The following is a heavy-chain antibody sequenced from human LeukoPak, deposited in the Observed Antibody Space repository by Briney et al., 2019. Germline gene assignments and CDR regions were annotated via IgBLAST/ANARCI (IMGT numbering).Heavy chain of an antibody. CDR1: GGSISSYY. CDR3: ARAPSAMVRGIIDAFDL. CDR2: IYYSGTT. D-gene: IGHD3-10*01. Sequence: SETLSLTCTVSGGSISSYYWSWIRQPPGKGLEWIGCIYYSGTTNYNPSLKSRVTISVDTSKNQFSLKLSSVTAADTAVYYCARAPSAMVRGIIDAFDLWGQGTMVSVSS. V-gene: IGHV4-59*01. J-gene: IGHJ3*01.